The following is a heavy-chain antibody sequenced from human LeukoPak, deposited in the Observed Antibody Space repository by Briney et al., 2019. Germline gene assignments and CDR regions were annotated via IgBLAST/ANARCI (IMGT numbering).Heavy chain of an antibody. J-gene: IGHJ4*02. CDR2: ISNNGNYI. Sequence: PGGSLRLSCAASGFTFSTYSMNWVRQAPGKGLEWVSSISNNGNYIYYADSVKGRFTISRDNAKNSLYPQMNSLRVEDTAVYYCARLYCSGDCYAFDYWGQGTLVTVSS. CDR1: GFTFSTYS. D-gene: IGHD2-21*02. CDR3: ARLYCSGDCYAFDY. V-gene: IGHV3-21*01.